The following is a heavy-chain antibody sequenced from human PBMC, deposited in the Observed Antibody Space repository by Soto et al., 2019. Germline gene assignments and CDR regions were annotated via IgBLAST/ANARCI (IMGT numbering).Heavy chain of an antibody. CDR3: ARLRAYDILTGYTHLFDY. J-gene: IGHJ4*02. CDR2: IYYSGST. CDR1: GGSISSSSYY. V-gene: IGHV4-39*01. D-gene: IGHD3-9*01. Sequence: PSETLSLTCTVSGGSISSSSYYWGWIRQPPGKGLEWIGSIYYSGSTYYNPSLKSRVTISVDTSKNQFSLKLSSVTAADTAVYYCARLRAYDILTGYTHLFDYWGQGTLVTVSS.